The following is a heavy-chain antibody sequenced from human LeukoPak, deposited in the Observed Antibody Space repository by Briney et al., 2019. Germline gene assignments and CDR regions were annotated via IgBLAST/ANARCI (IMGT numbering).Heavy chain of an antibody. CDR3: ARLGKQLLTRWFDP. D-gene: IGHD2-2*01. J-gene: IGHJ5*02. CDR1: GGSISSSSYY. Sequence: KPSETLSLTCTASGGSISSSSYYWGWIRQPPGKGLEWIGSIYHSGSTYYNPSLKSRVTISVDTSKNQFSLKLSSVTAADTAVYYCARLGKQLLTRWFDPWGQGTLVTVSS. V-gene: IGHV4-39*07. CDR2: IYHSGST.